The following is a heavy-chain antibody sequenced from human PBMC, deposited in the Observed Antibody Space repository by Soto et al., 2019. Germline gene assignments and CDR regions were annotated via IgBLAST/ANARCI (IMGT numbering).Heavy chain of an antibody. V-gene: IGHV3-20*04. CDR3: ARDGYCSSTSCYYYGMDV. CDR2: INWNGGST. Sequence: PGGSLRLSCAASGFTFDDYGMSWVRQAPGKGLEWVSGINWNGGSTGYADSVKGRFTISRDNAKNSLYLQMNSLRAEDTALYYCARDGYCSSTSCYYYGMDVWGQGTTVTLSS. J-gene: IGHJ6*02. CDR1: GFTFDDYG. D-gene: IGHD2-2*03.